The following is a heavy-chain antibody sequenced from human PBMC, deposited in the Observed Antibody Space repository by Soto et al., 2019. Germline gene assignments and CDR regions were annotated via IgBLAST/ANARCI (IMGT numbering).Heavy chain of an antibody. CDR3: ARANVLRLVELSWGGPDWFDP. V-gene: IGHV4-34*01. J-gene: IGHJ5*02. CDR1: GGSFIGYY. D-gene: IGHD3-16*02. CDR2: INPTGST. Sequence: QVRLQQLGAGLLKPSETLSLTCAVYGGSFIGYYWSWIRQPPGKGLEWIGEINPTGSTNYNPSLKSRVTILRDTSKNQFSLKLSTVTAAHTATYYCARANVLRLVELSWGGPDWFDPWGQGTLVTFAS.